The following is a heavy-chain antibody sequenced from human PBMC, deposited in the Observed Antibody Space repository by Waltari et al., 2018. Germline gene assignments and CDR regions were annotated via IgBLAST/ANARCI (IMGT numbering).Heavy chain of an antibody. J-gene: IGHJ4*02. CDR1: GGTFSSYA. CDR3: ARETHCSSTSCYRPFNY. V-gene: IGHV1-69*13. CDR2: IIPIFGTA. D-gene: IGHD2-2*02. Sequence: QMVQSGAEVKKPGSSVKVSCKASGGTFSSYAISWVRQAPGQGLEWMGGIIPIFGTANYAQKFQGRVTITADESTSTAYMVLSSLRSEDTAVYYCARETHCSSTSCYRPFNYWGQGTLVTVSS.